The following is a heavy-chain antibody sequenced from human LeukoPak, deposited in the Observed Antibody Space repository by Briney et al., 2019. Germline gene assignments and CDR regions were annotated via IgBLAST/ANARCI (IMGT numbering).Heavy chain of an antibody. Sequence: SETLSLTCAVYGGSFSGYYWSWIRQPPGKGLEWIGEINHSGSTNYNPSLKSRVTISVDTSKNQFSLKLSPVTAADTAVYYCARRSGRQDFDYWGQGTLVTVSS. D-gene: IGHD3-3*01. CDR2: INHSGST. CDR1: GGSFSGYY. CDR3: ARRSGRQDFDY. J-gene: IGHJ4*02. V-gene: IGHV4-34*01.